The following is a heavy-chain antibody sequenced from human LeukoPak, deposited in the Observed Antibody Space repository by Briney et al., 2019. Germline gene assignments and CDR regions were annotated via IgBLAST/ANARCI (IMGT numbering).Heavy chain of an antibody. CDR2: INWNGGST. Sequence: PGGSLRLSCAASGFTFDDYGMSWVRQAPGKGLEWVSGINWNGGSTGYADSVKGRFTISRDNAKNSLYLQMNSLRAEDTAVYYCASSRPYCTNGVCFYFDYWGQGTLVTVSS. CDR1: GFTFDDYG. J-gene: IGHJ4*02. CDR3: ASSRPYCTNGVCFYFDY. V-gene: IGHV3-20*04. D-gene: IGHD2-8*01.